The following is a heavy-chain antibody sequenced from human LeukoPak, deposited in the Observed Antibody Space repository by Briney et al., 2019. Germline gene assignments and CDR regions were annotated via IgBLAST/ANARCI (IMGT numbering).Heavy chain of an antibody. J-gene: IGHJ6*03. D-gene: IGHD3-3*01. CDR3: ARDLIGGNFWSGYYGYYYYYMDV. CDR2: INPSGGST. CDR1: GYTFTSYY. Sequence: ASVKVSCKASGYTFTSYYMHWVRQAPGQGLEWMGIINPSGGSTSYAQKFQGRVTMTRDTSTSTAYMELRSLRSDDTAVYYCARDLIGGNFWSGYYGYYYYYMDVWGKGTTVTVSS. V-gene: IGHV1-46*01.